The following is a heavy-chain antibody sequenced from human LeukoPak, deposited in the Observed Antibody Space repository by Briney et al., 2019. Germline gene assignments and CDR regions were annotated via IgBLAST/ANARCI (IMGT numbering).Heavy chain of an antibody. CDR1: GFTFSGHG. V-gene: IGHV3-30*03. Sequence: GRSLRLSCVASGFTFSGHGMHWVRQAPGKGLEWQAFISNDGNRKYYADSVKGRFIISGDNSENTVSLQMSSLRTEDTAVYHCVRDRDWSFDYWGQGILVTVSS. D-gene: IGHD2-21*02. CDR3: VRDRDWSFDY. CDR2: ISNDGNRK. J-gene: IGHJ4*02.